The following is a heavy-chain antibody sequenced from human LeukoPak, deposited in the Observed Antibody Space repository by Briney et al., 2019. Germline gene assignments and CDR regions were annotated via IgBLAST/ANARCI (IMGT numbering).Heavy chain of an antibody. CDR2: INSDGSST. CDR1: GFTFSDYW. D-gene: IGHD7-27*01. J-gene: IGHJ4*02. Sequence: PGGSPTLSCAASGFTFSDYWMHWVRQAPGKGLVWVSRINSDGSSTNYADSVKGRFTISRDNAKNTLYLQMNSLRAEDTAVYYCARGYRPNWGSTVGDYWGQGTLVTASS. CDR3: ARGYRPNWGSTVGDY. V-gene: IGHV3-74*01.